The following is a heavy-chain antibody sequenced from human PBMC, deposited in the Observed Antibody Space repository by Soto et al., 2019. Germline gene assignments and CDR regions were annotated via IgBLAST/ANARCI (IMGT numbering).Heavy chain of an antibody. CDR3: ARGPGCSSTSCYEGIWWTPRSYYYYGMDV. J-gene: IGHJ6*02. V-gene: IGHV1-18*04. Sequence: ASVKVSCKASGYTFTSYGISWVRQAPGQGLEWMGWISAYNGNTNYAQKLQGRVTMTTDTSTSTAYMELRSLRSDDTAVYYCARGPGCSSTSCYEGIWWTPRSYYYYGMDVWGQGTTVTVSS. D-gene: IGHD2-2*01. CDR1: GYTFTSYG. CDR2: ISAYNGNT.